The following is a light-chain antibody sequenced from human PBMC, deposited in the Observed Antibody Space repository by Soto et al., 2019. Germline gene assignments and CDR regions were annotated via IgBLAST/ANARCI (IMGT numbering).Light chain of an antibody. V-gene: IGKV3-15*01. CDR1: QSVSSN. J-gene: IGKJ1*01. Sequence: PLFPGTQLWAPGEGATLSCRASQSVSSNSAWYQQKPGQAPRLLVYGASTRATGIPARFSVSGSATEFTLTISSLQSEDFAVDYCQQYNNWPGWTFGQGTKVDIK. CDR3: QQYNNWPGWT. CDR2: GAS.